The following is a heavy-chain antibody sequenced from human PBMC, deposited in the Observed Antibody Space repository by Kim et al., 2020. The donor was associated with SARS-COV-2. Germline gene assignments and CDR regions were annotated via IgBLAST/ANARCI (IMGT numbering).Heavy chain of an antibody. CDR3: AKDFGVPDARGGVV. V-gene: IGHV3-9*01. CDR2: ISCNGGRI. CDR1: GFTFNDYA. D-gene: IGHD3-16*02. J-gene: IGHJ4*02. Sequence: GGSLRLSCAASGFTFNDYAMHWVRQAPGKGLEWVSVISCNGGRIDYADSVKGRFTISRDNAKNSVYLQLTRLRAEDTALYYCAKDFGVPDARGGVVGGRGTPLTVSS.